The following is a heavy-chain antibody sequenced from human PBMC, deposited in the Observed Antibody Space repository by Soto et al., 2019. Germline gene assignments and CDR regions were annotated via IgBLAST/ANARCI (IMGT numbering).Heavy chain of an antibody. CDR2: IIPILGIA. CDR1: GGTFSSYT. V-gene: IGHV1-69*08. Sequence: QVQLVQSGAEVKKPGSSVKVSCKASGGTFSSYTISWVRQAPGQGLEWMGRIIPILGIANYAQKFQGRVTTTAAKSTSTAYMELSSLRSEDTAVYYCAGEYVAATEDAFDIWGQGTMVTVSS. J-gene: IGHJ3*02. CDR3: AGEYVAATEDAFDI. D-gene: IGHD2-15*01.